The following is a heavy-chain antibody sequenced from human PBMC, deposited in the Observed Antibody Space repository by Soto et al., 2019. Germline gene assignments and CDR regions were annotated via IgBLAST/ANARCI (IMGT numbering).Heavy chain of an antibody. CDR2: ISGSGTNI. V-gene: IGHV3-23*01. CDR1: GFTFSSYA. J-gene: IGHJ4*02. CDR3: AKDGFGGASDY. D-gene: IGHD3-3*01. Sequence: VGSLRLSCAASGFTFSSYAMHWVRQAPGRGLEWVSTISGSGTNIYYADSVQGRFIIPRDNPQKTLFLQMSSLRVEDAATYYCAKDGFGGASDYWGQGTQVTVSS.